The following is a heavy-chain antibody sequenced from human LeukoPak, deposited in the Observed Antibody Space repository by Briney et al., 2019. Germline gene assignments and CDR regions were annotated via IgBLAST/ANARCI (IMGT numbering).Heavy chain of an antibody. J-gene: IGHJ4*02. D-gene: IGHD3-22*01. CDR3: ARDEDYYDSSGYYGGY. Sequence: SVKVSCKASGGTFSSYTISWVRQAPGQGPEWMGRIIPILGIANYAQKFQGRVTITADKSTSTAYMELSSLRSEDTAVYYCARDEDYYDSSGYYGGYWGQGTLVTVSS. CDR2: IIPILGIA. V-gene: IGHV1-69*04. CDR1: GGTFSSYT.